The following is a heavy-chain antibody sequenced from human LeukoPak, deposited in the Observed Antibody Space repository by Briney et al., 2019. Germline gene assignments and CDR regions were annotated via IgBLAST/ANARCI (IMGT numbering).Heavy chain of an antibody. V-gene: IGHV3-23*01. J-gene: IGHJ5*02. CDR3: ARDLGQYYDTSDNWFDP. D-gene: IGHD3-22*01. CDR1: GFTFSSYG. Sequence: GGSLRLSCAASGFTFSSYGMSWVRQAPGKGLEWVSAISGSGGSTYYADSVKGRFTISRDNSKNKLYLQMNSLRAEDTAVYYCARDLGQYYDTSDNWFDPWGQGTLVTVSS. CDR2: ISGSGGST.